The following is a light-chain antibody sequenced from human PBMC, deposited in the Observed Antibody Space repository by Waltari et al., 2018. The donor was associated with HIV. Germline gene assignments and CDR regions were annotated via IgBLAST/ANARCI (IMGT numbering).Light chain of an antibody. CDR2: DAS. CDR1: QDITKY. V-gene: IGKV1-33*01. CDR3: QQYGNLPFT. J-gene: IGKJ4*01. Sequence: DIQLTQSPPSLSASVGDKGTITCQASQDITKYLNWYHQKQGKAPKLLIYDASNLETGVPSRFSGSGSGTDFTFTSSSLQPEDIATYYCQQYGNLPFTFGGGTKVEIK.